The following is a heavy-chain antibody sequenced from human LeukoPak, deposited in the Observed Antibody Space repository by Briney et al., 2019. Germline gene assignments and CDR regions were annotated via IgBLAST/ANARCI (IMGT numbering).Heavy chain of an antibody. CDR1: VGSISISSYY. D-gene: IGHD6-19*01. J-gene: IGHJ4*02. CDR2: IYYSGST. V-gene: IGHV4-39*01. Sequence: SETLSLTCTVSVGSISISSYYWGWIRQPPGKGLEWIGSIYYSGSTYYNPSLKSRVTISVDTSKTQFSLTLSSATAADTAVYYCARPRYSSGRVDYWGQGTLVTVSS. CDR3: ARPRYSSGRVDY.